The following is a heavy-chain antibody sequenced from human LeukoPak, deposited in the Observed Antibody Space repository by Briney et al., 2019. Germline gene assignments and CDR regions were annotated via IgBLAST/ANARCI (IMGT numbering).Heavy chain of an antibody. D-gene: IGHD1-1*01. CDR3: AGIRGNWYGNWFDP. CDR2: ISSSSSYI. CDR1: GFTFSSYS. Sequence: SGGSLRLSCAASGFTFSSYSMNWVRQAPGKGLEWVSSISSSSSYIYYADSVKGRFTISRDNAKNSLYLQMNSLRAEDTAVYYCAGIRGNWYGNWFDPWGQGTLVTVSS. V-gene: IGHV3-21*01. J-gene: IGHJ5*02.